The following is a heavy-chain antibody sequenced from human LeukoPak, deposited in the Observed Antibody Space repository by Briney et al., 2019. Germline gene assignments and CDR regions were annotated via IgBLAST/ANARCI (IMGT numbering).Heavy chain of an antibody. J-gene: IGHJ4*02. D-gene: IGHD2-2*01. CDR1: GFTFGDYA. CDR2: IQAKAYGGAT. Sequence: GGSLRLSCSTSGFTFGDYAMSWVRQAPGKGLKWVGFIQAKAYGGATKYAASVNGRFSISRDDSQSIANLQMNDLKTEDTAVYYCTRAPHPRCSSSGCYLDYWGQGTLVTVSS. V-gene: IGHV3-49*04. CDR3: TRAPHPRCSSSGCYLDY.